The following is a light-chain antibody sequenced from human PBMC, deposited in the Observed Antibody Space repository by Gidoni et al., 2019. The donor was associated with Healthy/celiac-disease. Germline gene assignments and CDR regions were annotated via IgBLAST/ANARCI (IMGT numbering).Light chain of an antibody. CDR1: QGISSY. J-gene: IGKJ2*02. CDR3: QQSYSTPMCT. V-gene: IGKV1-39*01. Sequence: DLQTTQSPSSLSASVGDRSTIPCRARQGISSYLNWYQQKPGKAPKLLIYAASSLQSGVPSRFSGSGAGTDFTLTISSLQPEDVATYYCQQSYSTPMCTFXQXTKLEIK. CDR2: AAS.